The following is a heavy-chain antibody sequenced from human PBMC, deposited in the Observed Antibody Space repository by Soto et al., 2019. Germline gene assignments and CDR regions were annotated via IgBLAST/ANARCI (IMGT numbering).Heavy chain of an antibody. V-gene: IGHV4-31*03. Sequence: QVQLQESGPGLVKPSQTLSLTCTVSGGSISSGGYYWSWIRQHPGKGLEWIGYIYYSGSTYYNPSLRSRVTIAVDTPKNKFSLRLGSVSAGERAVYYWGERDVWIRLGGVIVEVKGMDVGGKGTRATVSS. J-gene: IGHJ6*04. CDR2: IYYSGST. D-gene: IGHD3-16*02. CDR1: GGSISSGGYY. CDR3: GERDVWIRLGGVIVEVKGMDV.